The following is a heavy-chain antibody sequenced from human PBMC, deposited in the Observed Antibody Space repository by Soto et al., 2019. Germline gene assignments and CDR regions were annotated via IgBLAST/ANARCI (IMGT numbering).Heavy chain of an antibody. J-gene: IGHJ5*02. Sequence: QVQLVQSGAEVKKPGASVKVSCKASGYTFTSYGLSWVRQAPGQGLEWMGRISADTYNTNYAQKLQGRVTMTTDTSASTAYMELRSLRSDDTAVYYCARVVGALGHWFEPWGQGTLVTVSS. V-gene: IGHV1-18*01. D-gene: IGHD1-26*01. CDR2: ISADTYNT. CDR1: GYTFTSYG. CDR3: ARVVGALGHWFEP.